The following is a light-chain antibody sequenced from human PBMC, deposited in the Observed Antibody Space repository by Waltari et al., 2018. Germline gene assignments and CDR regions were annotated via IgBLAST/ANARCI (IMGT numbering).Light chain of an antibody. Sequence: NFMLTQPHSVSESPGKTVTISCTLSSGSIATNYVHWYQQLPASSPTTVISEDSRRPSWVPDRFSGAIDSPSNSASLTISGLKTEDEADYYCQSYDNNNYWVFGGGTKLTVL. V-gene: IGLV6-57*01. CDR3: QSYDNNNYWV. CDR2: EDS. CDR1: SGSIATNY. J-gene: IGLJ3*02.